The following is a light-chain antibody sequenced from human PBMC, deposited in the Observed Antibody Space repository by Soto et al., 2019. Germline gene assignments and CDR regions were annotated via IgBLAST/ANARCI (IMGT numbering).Light chain of an antibody. V-gene: IGKV1-27*01. CDR3: QKYSSVPV. J-gene: IGKJ3*01. Sequence: DIQMTQSPTSLSASVGDRVTITCRASQGIRNFVAWYQQKPGKAPKLLIYAAPTLQSGVPSRFSGSGSGTDFTLTINSLQPEDVATYSCQKYSSVPVFGPGTKVEIK. CDR2: AAP. CDR1: QGIRNF.